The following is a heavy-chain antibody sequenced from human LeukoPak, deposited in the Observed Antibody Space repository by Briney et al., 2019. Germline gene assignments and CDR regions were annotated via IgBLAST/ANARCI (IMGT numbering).Heavy chain of an antibody. D-gene: IGHD3-10*01. CDR1: GFTFSTYW. CDR2: IKEDGSEK. CDR3: ARGELLDY. J-gene: IGHJ4*02. V-gene: IGHV3-7*01. Sequence: TGGSLRLSCAASGFTFSTYWMTWVRQAPGKGPEWVANIKEDGSEKYYVDSVKGRFTISIDNAKNSLYLQMNSLRAEDTAVYYCARGELLDYWGQGTLVTVSS.